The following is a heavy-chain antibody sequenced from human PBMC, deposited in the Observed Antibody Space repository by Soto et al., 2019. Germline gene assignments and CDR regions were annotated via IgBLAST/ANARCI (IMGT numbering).Heavy chain of an antibody. CDR3: ARSVEGHFDY. J-gene: IGHJ4*02. V-gene: IGHV3-48*02. CDR2: ITSDTNTI. CDR1: GFPFSIYS. D-gene: IGHD6-19*01. Sequence: EVQLVESGGGLVQPGGSLRLTCAASGFPFSIYSMNWVRQAPGKGLEWSSYITSDTNTIKYVDSVKGRFTISRDNAKNLVYLQMNSLRDEDTAVYFCARSVEGHFDYWGQGTVVTVSS.